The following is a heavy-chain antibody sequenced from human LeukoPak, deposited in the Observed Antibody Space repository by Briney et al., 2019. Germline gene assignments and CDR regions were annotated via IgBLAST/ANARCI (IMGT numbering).Heavy chain of an antibody. CDR1: GSTFSSYA. V-gene: IGHV3-23*01. J-gene: IGHJ4*02. Sequence: PGGSLRLSCAASGSTFSSYALSWVRQAPGKGLEWVSAISGSGGSTYYADSVKGRFTISRDNSKNTLYLQMNSLRAEDTAVYYCAKEMRWQQLDPYYFDYWGQGTLVTVSS. D-gene: IGHD6-13*01. CDR3: AKEMRWQQLDPYYFDY. CDR2: ISGSGGST.